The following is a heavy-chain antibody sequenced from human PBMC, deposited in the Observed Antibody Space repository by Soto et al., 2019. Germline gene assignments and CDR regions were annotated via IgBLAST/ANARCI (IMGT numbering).Heavy chain of an antibody. D-gene: IGHD6-19*01. CDR3: ASHFIAVAPYWFDP. Sequence: PSETLSLTRTVSGGSISSSSYYWGWIRQPPGKGLEWIGSIYYSGSTYYNPSLKSRVTISVDTSKNQFSLKLSSVTAADTAVYYCASHFIAVAPYWFDPWGQGTLVTVSS. CDR2: IYYSGST. V-gene: IGHV4-39*01. CDR1: GGSISSSSYY. J-gene: IGHJ5*02.